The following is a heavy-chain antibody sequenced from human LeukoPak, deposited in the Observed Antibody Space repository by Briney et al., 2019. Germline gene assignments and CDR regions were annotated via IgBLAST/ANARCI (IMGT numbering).Heavy chain of an antibody. Sequence: GASVKVSCKASVYTFTSYGISWVRQAPGQGLEWMGWISAYNGNTNYAQKLQGRVTMTTDTSTSTAYMELRSLRSDDAAVYYCARVEAPFYGDYGALYYYYGMDVWGQGTTVTVSS. J-gene: IGHJ6*02. CDR2: ISAYNGNT. CDR1: VYTFTSYG. D-gene: IGHD4-17*01. CDR3: ARVEAPFYGDYGALYYYYGMDV. V-gene: IGHV1-18*01.